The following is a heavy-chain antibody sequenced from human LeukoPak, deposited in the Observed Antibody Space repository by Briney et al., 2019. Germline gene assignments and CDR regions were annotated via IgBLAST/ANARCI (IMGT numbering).Heavy chain of an antibody. J-gene: IGHJ2*01. CDR2: ISSSSNAI. CDR1: GYTFSSYN. D-gene: IGHD2-8*01. CDR3: AREYGWYFDL. V-gene: IGHV3-48*01. Sequence: PGGSLRLSCAASGYTFSSYNMNWVRQAPGKGLEWVSYISSSSNAIYYADSVKGRFTISRDNAKNSLYLQMNSLRAEDTAVYYCAREYGWYFDLWGRGTLVTVSS.